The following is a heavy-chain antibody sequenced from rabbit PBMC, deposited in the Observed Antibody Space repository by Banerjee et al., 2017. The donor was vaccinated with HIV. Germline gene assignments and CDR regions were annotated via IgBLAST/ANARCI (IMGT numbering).Heavy chain of an antibody. CDR1: GFDFKNYF. Sequence: QLKESGGGLVQPGGSLKLSCKASGFDFKNYFMSWVRQAPGKGLEWIGYIDPIFGGTNYASWVNGRFTISSHNAQNTLYLQLNSLTAADTATYFCARDYAGDGMVIFNLWGPGTLVTVS. V-gene: IGHV1S7*01. D-gene: IGHD4-2*01. J-gene: IGHJ4*01. CDR3: ARDYAGDGMVIFNL. CDR2: IDPIFGGT.